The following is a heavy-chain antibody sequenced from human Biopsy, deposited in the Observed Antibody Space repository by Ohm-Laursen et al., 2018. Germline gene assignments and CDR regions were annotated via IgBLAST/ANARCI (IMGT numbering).Heavy chain of an antibody. V-gene: IGHV4-34*01. CDR2: INHRGYT. CDR1: GGSISGYY. Sequence: GTLSLTCAVSGGSISGYYWSWIRQPPGKGLEWIGEINHRGYTDYNASLKGRVSISVDTSKNQLSLNLTSVTAADTAVYYCVRGVDYYDPYHYYALDVWGQGTTVTVSS. CDR3: VRGVDYYDPYHYYALDV. J-gene: IGHJ6*02. D-gene: IGHD3-22*01.